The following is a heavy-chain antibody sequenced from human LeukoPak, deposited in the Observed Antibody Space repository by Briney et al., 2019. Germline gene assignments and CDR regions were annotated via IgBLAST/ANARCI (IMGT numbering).Heavy chain of an antibody. J-gene: IGHJ6*03. D-gene: IGHD3-16*01. Sequence: PSETLSLTCNVSGGSISHSHWSWIRQPPGKGLEWIGEINHSGSTNYNPSLKSRVTISVDTSKNQFSLKLSSVTAADTAVYYCARETSQKGAHYMDVWGKGTTVTISS. V-gene: IGHV4-34*01. CDR1: GGSISHSH. CDR3: ARETSQKGAHYMDV. CDR2: INHSGST.